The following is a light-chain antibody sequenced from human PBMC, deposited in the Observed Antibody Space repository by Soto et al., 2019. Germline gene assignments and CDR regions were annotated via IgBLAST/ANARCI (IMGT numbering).Light chain of an antibody. V-gene: IGKV1-5*01. Sequence: DIQMTQSPSSVSASLGDRVTVTCRASQSINIWLAWYQQKPGKAPKLLIYGASTLQSGVPSRFSGSGSGTEFTLTISSLQPDDFATYYCQHYNSYSEAFGQGTKVDIK. CDR1: QSINIW. J-gene: IGKJ1*01. CDR2: GAS. CDR3: QHYNSYSEA.